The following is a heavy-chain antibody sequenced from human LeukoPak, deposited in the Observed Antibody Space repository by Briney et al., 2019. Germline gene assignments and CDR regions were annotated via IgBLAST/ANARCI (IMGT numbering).Heavy chain of an antibody. CDR2: INLNGGST. Sequence: GGSLRLSCAASGFTFDDYGMSWVRQAPGKGLEWVSGINLNGGSTGYADSVKGRFTISRDNAKNSLYLQMNSLRAEDTALYYCARDPWGIASSRLFDYWGQGTLVTVSS. CDR3: ARDPWGIASSRLFDY. V-gene: IGHV3-20*04. CDR1: GFTFDDYG. D-gene: IGHD6-13*01. J-gene: IGHJ4*02.